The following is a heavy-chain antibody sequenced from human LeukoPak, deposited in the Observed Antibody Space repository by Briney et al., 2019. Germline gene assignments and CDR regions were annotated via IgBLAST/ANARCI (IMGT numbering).Heavy chain of an antibody. CDR2: LYYSGYT. CDR3: ARHDL. J-gene: IGHJ4*02. Sequence: PSETLSLTCTASGGSISSSGYYWGWLRQPPGRGLEWIVSLYYSGYTYYNPSLKSRVTISVDTSKNHFSLRVNSVTAADTAVYYCARHDLWGQGTLVTVSS. CDR1: GGSISSSGYY. V-gene: IGHV4-39*01.